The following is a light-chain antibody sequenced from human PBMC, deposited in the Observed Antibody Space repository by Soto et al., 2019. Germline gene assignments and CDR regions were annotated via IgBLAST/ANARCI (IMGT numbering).Light chain of an antibody. CDR3: HSYDSSLSGPVV. CDR1: SSNIGAGFD. Sequence: QSVLTQPPSVSGAPGQRVTISCTGSSSNIGAGFDVHWYQQLPGRAPKLLMYNNNNRPSGVPDRFSGSKSGTSASLAITGLQTEDEADYYCHSYDSSLSGPVVFGGGTKVTVL. CDR2: NNN. J-gene: IGLJ2*01. V-gene: IGLV1-40*01.